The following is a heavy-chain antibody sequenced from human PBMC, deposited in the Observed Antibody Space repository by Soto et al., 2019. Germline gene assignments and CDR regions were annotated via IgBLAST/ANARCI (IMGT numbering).Heavy chain of an antibody. D-gene: IGHD3-10*01. V-gene: IGHV3-30*18. CDR2: ISYDGSNK. CDR1: GFTFSSYG. CDR3: AKPRLWFGGFFDY. J-gene: IGHJ4*02. Sequence: QVQLVESGGGVVQPGRSLRLSCAASGFTFSSYGMHWVRQAPGKGLEWVAVISYDGSNKYYADSVKGRFTISRDNSKNPLYLQMNSLRAEDTAVYYCAKPRLWFGGFFDYWGQGTLVTVSS.